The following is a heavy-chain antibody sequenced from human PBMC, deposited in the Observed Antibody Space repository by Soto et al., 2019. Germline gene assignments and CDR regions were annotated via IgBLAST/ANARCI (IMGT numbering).Heavy chain of an antibody. CDR1: GGTFSSYA. V-gene: IGHV1-69*01. CDR2: IIPIFGTA. CDR3: AREGVSGYYDFWSGSRNHAFDI. Sequence: QVQLVQSGAEVKKPGSSVKVSCKASGGTFSSYAISWVRQAPGQGLEWMGGIIPIFGTANYAQKFQGRVTITAEESTSTAYMELSSLRSEDTAVYYCAREGVSGYYDFWSGSRNHAFDIWGQGTMVTVSS. D-gene: IGHD3-3*01. J-gene: IGHJ3*02.